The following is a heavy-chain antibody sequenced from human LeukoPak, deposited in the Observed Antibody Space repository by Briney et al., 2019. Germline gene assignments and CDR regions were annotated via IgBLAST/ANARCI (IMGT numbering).Heavy chain of an antibody. Sequence: GGSLRLSCAASGFTFSSYGMHWVRQAPGKGLEWVAVISYDGSNKYYADSVKGRFTISRDNSKNTLYLQMNSLRAEDTAVYYCARGAWIQLWAPGMDVWGKGTTVTVSS. D-gene: IGHD5-18*01. CDR3: ARGAWIQLWAPGMDV. J-gene: IGHJ6*04. CDR1: GFTFSSYG. V-gene: IGHV3-30*03. CDR2: ISYDGSNK.